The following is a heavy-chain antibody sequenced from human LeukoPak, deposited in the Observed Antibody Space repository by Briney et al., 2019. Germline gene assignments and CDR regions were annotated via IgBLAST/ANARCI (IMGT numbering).Heavy chain of an antibody. D-gene: IGHD3-16*01. CDR3: ASTLRGPGDFDY. Sequence: SETLSLTCTVSGGSISSYYWSWIRQPPGKGLEWIGYIYYSGSTNYNPSLKSRVTISVDTSKNQFSLKLSSVTAADTAVYYCASTLRGPGDFDYWGQGTLVTVSS. CDR1: GGSISSYY. V-gene: IGHV4-59*01. CDR2: IYYSGST. J-gene: IGHJ4*02.